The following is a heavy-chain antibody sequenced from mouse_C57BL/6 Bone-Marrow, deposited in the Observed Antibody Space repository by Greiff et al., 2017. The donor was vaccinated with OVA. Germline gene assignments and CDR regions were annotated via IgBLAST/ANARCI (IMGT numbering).Heavy chain of an antibody. CDR2: INPYNGGT. Sequence: VQLQQPGAELVKPGASVKLSCKASGYTFTDYYMNWVKQSHGKSLEWIGVINPYNGGTSYNQKFKGKATLTVDKSSSTAYMELNSLTSEDSAVYYCARLLLLYYFDYWGQGTTLTVSS. J-gene: IGHJ2*01. CDR1: GYTFTDYY. V-gene: IGHV1-19*01. D-gene: IGHD1-1*01. CDR3: ARLLLLYYFDY.